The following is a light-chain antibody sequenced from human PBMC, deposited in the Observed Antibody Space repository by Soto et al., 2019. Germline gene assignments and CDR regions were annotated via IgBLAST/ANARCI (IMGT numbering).Light chain of an antibody. CDR1: QSVRSN. CDR3: QQYDNWPRT. J-gene: IGKJ1*01. CDR2: DAS. Sequence: EKVMTQSPATLSVSPGERATLSCRASQSVRSNLAWHQQKPGQPPRLLIYDASTGATGIPSRFSGSGSGTEFTLTISSLKSEDFAVYYCQQYDNWPRTFGQGTRVDFK. V-gene: IGKV3-15*01.